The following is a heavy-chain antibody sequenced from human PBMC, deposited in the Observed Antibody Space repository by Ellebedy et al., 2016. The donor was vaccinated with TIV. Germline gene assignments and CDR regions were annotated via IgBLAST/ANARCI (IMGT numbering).Heavy chain of an antibody. CDR1: GYTFGSYT. V-gene: IGHV1-69*08. Sequence: AASVKVSCKASGYTFGSYTVTWVRQAPGQGLEWMGWIIPLLDRTNYAQKFQGRVTITADTSTSTAYVELSRLTDEDTAVYYCARDPTVWGQGTLITVAS. CDR3: ARDPTV. D-gene: IGHD4-11*01. CDR2: IIPLLDRT. J-gene: IGHJ4*02.